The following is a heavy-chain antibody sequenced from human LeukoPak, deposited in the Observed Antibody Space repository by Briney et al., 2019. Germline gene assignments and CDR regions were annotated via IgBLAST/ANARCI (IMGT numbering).Heavy chain of an antibody. CDR2: INPVFGTA. CDR3: AKTFLTAYDTYFYYYGLDV. J-gene: IGHJ6*02. V-gene: IGHV1-69*13. CDR1: GDTFSSYV. Sequence: SVQVSCKASGDTFSSYVISWVRQAPGQGLEWMGGINPVFGTAHYAQKFQDRVTITADESTSTAYMELSSLRSEDTAVYYCAKTFLTAYDTYFYYYGLDVWGQGTPVTVSS. D-gene: IGHD3-9*01.